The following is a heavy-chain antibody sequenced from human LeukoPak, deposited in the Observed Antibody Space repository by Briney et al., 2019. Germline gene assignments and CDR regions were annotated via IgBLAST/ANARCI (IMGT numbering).Heavy chain of an antibody. Sequence: PSETLSLTCAVYGGSFSGYYWSWIRQPPGKGLEWIGEINHSGSTNYNPSLKSRVTISVDTSKNQFSLELSSVTAADTAVYYCARVPYYYDSSGYPGWFDYWGQGTLVTVS. CDR3: ARVPYYYDSSGYPGWFDY. J-gene: IGHJ4*02. CDR1: GGSFSGYY. D-gene: IGHD3-22*01. V-gene: IGHV4-34*01. CDR2: INHSGST.